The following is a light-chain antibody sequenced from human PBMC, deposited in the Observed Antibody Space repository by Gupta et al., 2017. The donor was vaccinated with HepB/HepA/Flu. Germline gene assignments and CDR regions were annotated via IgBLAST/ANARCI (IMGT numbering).Light chain of an antibody. Sequence: DIHLTQSPPSLSASVGDRVTITCRASQSTSVYLNWYKQKAGEAPELLIYAASILQSGVPSRFSGSGSGTLFTLAINSVQPEDFATYYCQQSYSSPQTFGLGTKLDIK. CDR2: AAS. J-gene: IGKJ2*01. V-gene: IGKV1-39*01. CDR1: QSTSVY. CDR3: QQSYSSPQT.